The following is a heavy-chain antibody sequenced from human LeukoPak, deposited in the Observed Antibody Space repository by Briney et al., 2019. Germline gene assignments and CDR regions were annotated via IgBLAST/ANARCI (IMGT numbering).Heavy chain of an antibody. CDR1: GGSISISSSSYY. J-gene: IGHJ5*02. CDR2: IYYGGST. CDR3: ARRGLEISAT. Sequence: SETLSLTCTASGGSISISSSSYYWVWIRQPPGKGLEWIGSIYYGGSTYYNPSLKSRVSVSVDSSKNQFSLQLTSVTAADTAVYYCARRGLEISATWGQGTLVTVSS. D-gene: IGHD5-24*01. V-gene: IGHV4-39*01.